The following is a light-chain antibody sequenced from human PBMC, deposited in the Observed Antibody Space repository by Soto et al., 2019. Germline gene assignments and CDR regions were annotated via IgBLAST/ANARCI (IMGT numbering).Light chain of an antibody. J-gene: IGLJ3*02. CDR3: QSYDSSLSGWV. V-gene: IGLV1-40*01. CDR1: RSNIGAGYD. CDR2: GNS. Sequence: QSVLTQPPSVSGAPGQRVTISCTGSRSNIGAGYDVHWYQQLPGTAPKLLIYGNSNRPSGVPDRFSGSKSGPSASLAITGLQAEDEADSYCQSYDSSLSGWVFGGGTKLTVL.